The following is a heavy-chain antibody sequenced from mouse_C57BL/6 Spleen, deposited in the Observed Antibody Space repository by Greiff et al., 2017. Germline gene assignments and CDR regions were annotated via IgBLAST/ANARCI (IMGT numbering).Heavy chain of an antibody. J-gene: IGHJ3*01. CDR3: ARSNSNYVAY. D-gene: IGHD2-5*01. CDR1: SYTFTSYW. CDR2: IHPNSGST. Sequence: QVQLQQPGAELVKPGASVKLSCKASSYTFTSYWMHWVKQRPGQGLEWIGMIHPNSGSTNYNEKFKSKATLTVDKSSSTAYMQLSSLTSEDSAVYYCARSNSNYVAYWGQGTLVTVSA. V-gene: IGHV1-64*01.